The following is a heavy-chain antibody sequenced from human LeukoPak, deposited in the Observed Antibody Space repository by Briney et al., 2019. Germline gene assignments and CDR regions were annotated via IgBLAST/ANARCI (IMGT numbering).Heavy chain of an antibody. D-gene: IGHD5-12*01. CDR1: GFTFSSYE. CDR3: AREGGYSGPHDAFDI. Sequence: PGGSLRLSCAASGFTFSSYEMSWVRQAPGKGLEWVSYISSSGSTIYYADSVKGRFTISRDNAKNSLYLQMNSLRAEDTAVYYCAREGGYSGPHDAFDIWAKGQWSPSLQ. CDR2: ISSSGSTI. V-gene: IGHV3-48*03. J-gene: IGHJ3*02.